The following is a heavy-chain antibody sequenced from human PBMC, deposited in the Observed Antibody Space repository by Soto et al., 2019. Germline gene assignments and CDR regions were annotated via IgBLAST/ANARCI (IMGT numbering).Heavy chain of an antibody. Sequence: ASVKVSCKASGYTFTGYYMHWVRQAPGQGLEWMGWINPNSGGTNYAQKFQGWVAMTRDTSISTAYMELSRLRSDDTAVYYCARGFCISTSCPHQLSYYYGMDVWGQGTTVTVS. V-gene: IGHV1-2*04. J-gene: IGHJ6*02. CDR2: INPNSGGT. D-gene: IGHD2-2*01. CDR3: ARGFCISTSCPHQLSYYYGMDV. CDR1: GYTFTGYY.